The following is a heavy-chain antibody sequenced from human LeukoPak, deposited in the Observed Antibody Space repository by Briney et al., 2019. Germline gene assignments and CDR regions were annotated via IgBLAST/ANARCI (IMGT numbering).Heavy chain of an antibody. Sequence: PGGSLRLSCAASGFTFSSYSMNWVRQAPGKGLEWVSYISSRSSTIYYADSVKGRFTISRDNAKNSLYLQMNSLRAEDTAVYYCARHDSPGGRDAFDIWGQGTMVTVSS. CDR1: GFTFSSYS. CDR2: ISSRSSTI. J-gene: IGHJ3*02. D-gene: IGHD3-22*01. CDR3: ARHDSPGGRDAFDI. V-gene: IGHV3-48*04.